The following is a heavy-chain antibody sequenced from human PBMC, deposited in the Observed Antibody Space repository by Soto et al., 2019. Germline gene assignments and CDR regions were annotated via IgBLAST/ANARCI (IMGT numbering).Heavy chain of an antibody. CDR3: ATIRNVLLGFGEPAV. D-gene: IGHD3-10*01. CDR1: GYTFTSYG. J-gene: IGHJ6*02. CDR2: ISAYNGNT. Sequence: ASVKVSCKASGYTFTSYGISWVRQAPGQGLEWMGWISAYNGNTNYAQKLQGRVTMTTDTSTSTAYMELRSLRSDDTAVYYCATIRNVLLGFGEPAVWGQGTTVTVSS. V-gene: IGHV1-18*01.